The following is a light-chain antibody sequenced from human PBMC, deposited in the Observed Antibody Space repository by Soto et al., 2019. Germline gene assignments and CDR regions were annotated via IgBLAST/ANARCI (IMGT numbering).Light chain of an antibody. CDR1: QSITSN. CDR3: QQFNNWPHT. Sequence: EIVLTQSPDTLSLSPGERATLSCRTSQSITSNYLAWYQQKPGQAPRLLIYVASYRATGIPARFSGSGSGTEYTLTISNLQAEDFAVYYCQQFNNWPHTFGQGTRLEIK. CDR2: VAS. V-gene: IGKV3-15*01. J-gene: IGKJ5*01.